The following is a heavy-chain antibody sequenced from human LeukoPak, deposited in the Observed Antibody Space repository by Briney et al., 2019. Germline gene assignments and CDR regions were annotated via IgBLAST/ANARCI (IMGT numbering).Heavy chain of an antibody. CDR2: ISSDGTNK. CDR1: RFTFSFFG. D-gene: IGHD3-22*01. V-gene: IGHV3-30*03. Sequence: GGSLRLSCAASRFTFSFFGMHWVRQAPGKGLEWIAVISSDGTNKYYADSVRGRFTISRDNSKDTLYLQMSSLRIEDTAIYYCRAATRYLDYYYDYWGQGTLVTVSS. CDR3: RAATRYLDYYYDY. J-gene: IGHJ4*02.